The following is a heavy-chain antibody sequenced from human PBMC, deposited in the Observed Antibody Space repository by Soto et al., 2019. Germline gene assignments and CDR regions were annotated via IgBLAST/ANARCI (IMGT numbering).Heavy chain of an antibody. CDR2: IYYSGRT. Sequence: SETLSLTCTVSGGSISSGGHFWSWVRQHPGKGLEWIGNIYYSGRTYYNPSLKSRVTISVDKSKNQFSLKLSSVNAAHTDVYSSARFEKEENPKVGSWYYFDYWGKGTRVT. J-gene: IGHJ4*02. D-gene: IGHD1-20*01. CDR1: GGSISSGGHF. V-gene: IGHV4-31*03. CDR3: ARFEKEENPKVGSWYYFDY.